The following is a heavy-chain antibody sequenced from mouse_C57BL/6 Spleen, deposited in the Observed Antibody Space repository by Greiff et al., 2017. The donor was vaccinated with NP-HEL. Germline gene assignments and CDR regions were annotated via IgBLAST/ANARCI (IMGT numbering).Heavy chain of an antibody. Sequence: EVQVVESGEGLVKPGGSLKLSCAASGFTFSSYTMSWVRQTPEKRLEWVAYISSGGDYIYYVDTVKGRFTISRDNARNTLYLQMSSLKSEDTAMYYCTRDWDYGSSRYAMDCWGQGTSVTVAS. J-gene: IGHJ4*01. CDR1: GFTFSSYT. CDR2: ISSGGDYI. V-gene: IGHV5-9-1*02. CDR3: TRDWDYGSSRYAMDC. D-gene: IGHD1-1*01.